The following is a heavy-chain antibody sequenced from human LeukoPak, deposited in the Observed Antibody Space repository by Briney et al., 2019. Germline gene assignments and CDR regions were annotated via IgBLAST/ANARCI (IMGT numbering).Heavy chain of an antibody. CDR2: ISSSSSTI. Sequence: PGGSLRLSCAASGFTFSSYSMNWVRQAPGKGLEWVSYISSSSSTIYYADSVKGRFTISRDNAKNSLYLQMNTLRAEDTAVYYCARDKRYYYYGMDVWGQGTTVTVS. J-gene: IGHJ6*02. V-gene: IGHV3-48*04. CDR1: GFTFSSYS. CDR3: ARDKRYYYYGMDV.